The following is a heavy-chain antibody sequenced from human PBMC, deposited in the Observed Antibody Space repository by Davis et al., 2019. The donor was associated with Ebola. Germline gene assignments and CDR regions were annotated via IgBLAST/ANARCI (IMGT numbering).Heavy chain of an antibody. CDR3: AKEDTALNVGGMDV. Sequence: GGSLRLSRTASGFNFDDYAMHWVRQAPGKGLEWVSSISWNSGTINYADSVKGRFAISRDNAKNSLYLQMNSLRAEDTALYYCAKEDTALNVGGMDVWGQGTTVTVSS. CDR1: GFNFDDYA. J-gene: IGHJ6*02. D-gene: IGHD5-18*01. V-gene: IGHV3-9*01. CDR2: ISWNSGTI.